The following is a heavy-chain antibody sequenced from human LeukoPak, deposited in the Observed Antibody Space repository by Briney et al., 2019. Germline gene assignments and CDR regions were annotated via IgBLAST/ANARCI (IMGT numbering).Heavy chain of an antibody. D-gene: IGHD2-2*03. CDR1: GGSISGSY. Sequence: SETLSLTCTVSGGSISGSYWSWIRQPAGKGLEWIGRIYSSGTTNYNPSFKSRVTLSVDTSKNQFSLKLSSVTAADTAVCYCASGYCSSTSCYLNYWGQGTLVTVSS. V-gene: IGHV4-4*07. J-gene: IGHJ4*02. CDR2: IYSSGTT. CDR3: ASGYCSSTSCYLNY.